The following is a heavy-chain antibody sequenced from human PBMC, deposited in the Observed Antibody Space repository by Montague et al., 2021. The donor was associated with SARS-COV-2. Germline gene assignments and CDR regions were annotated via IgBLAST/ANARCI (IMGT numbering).Heavy chain of an antibody. CDR3: ARGHLSVSMIVVVFTSASYYFDH. CDR1: GGSFGDDH. V-gene: IGHV4-34*01. Sequence: SETLSLTCGVYGGSFGDDHWSWIRQPPGKGLEWIGNIKQSGSTNYNPSLKSRVTISVDTSKNQFSLKLTSVTAADTAVYFCARGHLSVSMIVVVFTSASYYFDHGGQGAQVTVSS. J-gene: IGHJ4*02. D-gene: IGHD3-22*01. CDR2: IKQSGST.